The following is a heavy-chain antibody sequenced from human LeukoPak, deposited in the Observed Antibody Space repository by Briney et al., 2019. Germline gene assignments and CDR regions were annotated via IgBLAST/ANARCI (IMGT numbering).Heavy chain of an antibody. CDR2: ISGSRGST. CDR1: GFTFSSYA. V-gene: IGHV3-23*01. Sequence: GGSLRLSCAASGFTFSSYAMSWVRQAPGKGLEWVSAISGSRGSTYYADSVKGRFTISRDNSKNTLYLQMNSLRAEDTAVYYCAKDLGDYGDYTYEYWSQGTLVTVSS. CDR3: AKDLGDYGDYTYEY. J-gene: IGHJ4*02. D-gene: IGHD4-17*01.